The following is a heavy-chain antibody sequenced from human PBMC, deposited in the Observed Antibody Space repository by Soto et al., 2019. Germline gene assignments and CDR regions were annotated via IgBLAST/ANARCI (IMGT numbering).Heavy chain of an antibody. Sequence: GASVKVSCKASGYTFTSYDINWVRQATGQGLEWMGWMNPNSGNTGYAQKFQGRVTMTRNTSISTAYMELSSLRSEDTAVYYCARSSGYDYLVDYWGQGTLVTVSS. V-gene: IGHV1-8*01. D-gene: IGHD5-12*01. J-gene: IGHJ4*02. CDR1: GYTFTSYD. CDR2: MNPNSGNT. CDR3: ARSSGYDYLVDY.